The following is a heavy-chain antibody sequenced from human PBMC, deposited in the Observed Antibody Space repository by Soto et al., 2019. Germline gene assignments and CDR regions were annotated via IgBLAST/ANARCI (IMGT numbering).Heavy chain of an antibody. CDR3: ASAPGDFDY. CDR1: GGSIISGDYY. D-gene: IGHD3-10*01. CDR2: IYYSGST. Sequence: SETLSLTCTVSGGSIISGDYYWSWIRQPPGKGLEWIGYIYYSGSTYYNPSLKSRVTISVDTSKNQFSLKLSSVTAADTAVYYCASAPGDFDYWGHGTLVTVSA. V-gene: IGHV4-30-4*01. J-gene: IGHJ4*01.